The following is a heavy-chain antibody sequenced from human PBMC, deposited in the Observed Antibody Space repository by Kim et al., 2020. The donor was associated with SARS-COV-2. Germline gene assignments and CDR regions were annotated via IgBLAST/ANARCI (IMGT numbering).Heavy chain of an antibody. CDR1: GFTFSRYS. D-gene: IGHD4-17*01. CDR3: ARVGYDSGDYIFWYFDL. V-gene: IGHV3-21*01. J-gene: IGHJ2*01. CDR2: ISSSTTYI. Sequence: GGSLRLSCATSGFTFSRYSMNWVRQAPGKGLEWVSSISSSTTYIHYADSVKGRFTISRDNAKNSLYLQMNSLRAEDTAVYYCARVGYDSGDYIFWYFDLWGHGTLVTVSS.